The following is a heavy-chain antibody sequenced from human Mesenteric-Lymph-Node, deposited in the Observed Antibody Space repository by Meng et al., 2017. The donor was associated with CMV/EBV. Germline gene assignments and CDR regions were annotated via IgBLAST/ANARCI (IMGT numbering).Heavy chain of an antibody. V-gene: IGHV1-8*03. J-gene: IGHJ4*02. CDR3: ARGSYTGYIDH. CDR1: GYTFTNYD. CDR2: INPRTGNT. Sequence: ASVKVSCKASGYTFTNYDLNWVRQATGQGLEWMGWINPRTGNTGYAQRFQGRVTITKNTSISTVYMELSSLRSDDKAVYYCARGSYTGYIDHWGQGTLVTVSS. D-gene: IGHD1-26*01.